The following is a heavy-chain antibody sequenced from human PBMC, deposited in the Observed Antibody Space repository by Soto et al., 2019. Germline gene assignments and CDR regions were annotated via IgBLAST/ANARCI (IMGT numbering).Heavy chain of an antibody. CDR3: ARDSTPIDY. J-gene: IGHJ4*02. CDR2: ISSSSSTI. Sequence: GSLRLSCAASGFTFSSYSMNWVRQAPGKGLEWVSYISSSSSTIYYADSVKGRFTISRDNAKNSLYLQMNSLRAEDTDVYYCARDSTPIDYWGQGTLVTVSS. CDR1: GFTFSSYS. V-gene: IGHV3-48*01.